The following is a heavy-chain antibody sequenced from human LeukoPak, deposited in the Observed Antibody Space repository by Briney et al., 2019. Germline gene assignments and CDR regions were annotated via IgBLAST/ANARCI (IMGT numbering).Heavy chain of an antibody. V-gene: IGHV3-7*03. CDR2: IKRDGSEK. D-gene: IGHD2-2*01. J-gene: IGHJ6*04. CDR1: GFTFRDYW. Sequence: PGGSLRLSCAASGFTFRDYWMTWVRQAPGKGREWVANIKRDGSEKYYVDSVRGRFIISRDNAKNSLYLQMNGLRVEDTAVYYCARDQYELRSYYYGMDAWGKGTTVSVSS. CDR3: ARDQYELRSYYYGMDA.